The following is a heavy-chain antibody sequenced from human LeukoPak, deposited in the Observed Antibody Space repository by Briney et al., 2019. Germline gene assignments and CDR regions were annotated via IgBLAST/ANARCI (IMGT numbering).Heavy chain of an antibody. CDR3: AKDDSRGYFHDAFDI. CDR1: GFTFDDYA. J-gene: IGHJ3*02. D-gene: IGHD3-22*01. Sequence: GGSLRLSCAASGFTFDDYAMHWVRQAPGKGLEWVSGISWNSGSIGYADSVKGRFTISRDNAKNSLYLQMNSLRAEDTALYYCAKDDSRGYFHDAFDIWGQGTMVTVSS. CDR2: ISWNSGSI. V-gene: IGHV3-9*01.